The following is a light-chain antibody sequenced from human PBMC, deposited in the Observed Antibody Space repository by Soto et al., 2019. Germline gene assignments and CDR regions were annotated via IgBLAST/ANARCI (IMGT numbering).Light chain of an antibody. J-gene: IGKJ4*01. Sequence: DIVMTQSPLSLPVTPGEPASISCRSSQSLLHSNGYNYLDWYLQKPGQSPQLLIYLGSNRASGVPDGFSGSGSGTDFTLKISRVEAEDVGVYYCMQPLQTPPPFGGGTKVEIK. CDR1: QSLLHSNGYNY. CDR2: LGS. CDR3: MQPLQTPPP. V-gene: IGKV2-28*01.